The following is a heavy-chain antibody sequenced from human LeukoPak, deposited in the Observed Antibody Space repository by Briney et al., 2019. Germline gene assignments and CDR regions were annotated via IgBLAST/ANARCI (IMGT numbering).Heavy chain of an antibody. CDR2: IYYSGST. CDR3: ARLYYDSSGYYEERYNWFDP. J-gene: IGHJ5*02. D-gene: IGHD3-22*01. Sequence: PSETLSLTCTVSGGSISSSSYYWGWIRQPPGKGLEWIGSIYYSGSTYYNPSLKSRVTISVDTSKNQFSLKLSSVTAADTAVYYCARLYYDSSGYYEERYNWFDPWGQGTLVTVSS. V-gene: IGHV4-39*01. CDR1: GGSISSSSYY.